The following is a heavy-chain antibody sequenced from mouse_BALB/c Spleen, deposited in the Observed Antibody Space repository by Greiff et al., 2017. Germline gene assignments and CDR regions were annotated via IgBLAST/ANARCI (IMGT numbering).Heavy chain of an antibody. Sequence: EVHLQQSGAELVRPGALVQLSCKASGFNIKDYYMHWVKQRPEQGLEWIGWIDPENGNTIYDPKFQGKASITADTSSNTAYLQLSSLTSEDTAVYYCASDSSGYSTWFAYWGQGTLVTVSA. J-gene: IGHJ3*01. CDR3: ASDSSGYSTWFAY. CDR2: IDPENGNT. CDR1: GFNIKDYY. D-gene: IGHD3-2*01. V-gene: IGHV14-1*02.